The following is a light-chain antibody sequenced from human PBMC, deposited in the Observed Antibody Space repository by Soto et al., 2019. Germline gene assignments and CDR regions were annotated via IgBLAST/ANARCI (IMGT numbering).Light chain of an antibody. CDR3: QHYSASSPWA. V-gene: IGKV3-15*01. CDR2: GAS. Sequence: EIVMTQSPATLSVSPGERATLSCRASQSVSSNLAWYQQKPGQAPRLLIYGASTRATGIPARFSGSGSGTEFTLTISSLQSEDFAVYYCQHYSASSPWAFGQGTKVDIK. J-gene: IGKJ1*01. CDR1: QSVSSN.